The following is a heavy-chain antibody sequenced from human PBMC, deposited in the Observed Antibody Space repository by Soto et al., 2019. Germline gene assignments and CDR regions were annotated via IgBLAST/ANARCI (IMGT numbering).Heavy chain of an antibody. CDR1: GGSISSSSYY. CDR2: IYYSGST. D-gene: IGHD3-22*01. J-gene: IGHJ4*02. Sequence: SETLSLTCTVSGGSISSSSYYWGWIRQPPGKGLEWIGSIYYSGSTYYNPSLKSRVTISEDTSKNQFSLKLSSVTAADTAVYYCARQNHDSSGYYPFDYWGQGTLVTVSS. CDR3: ARQNHDSSGYYPFDY. V-gene: IGHV4-39*01.